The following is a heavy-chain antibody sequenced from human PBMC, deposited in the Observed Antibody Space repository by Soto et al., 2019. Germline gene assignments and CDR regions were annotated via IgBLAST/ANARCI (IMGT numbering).Heavy chain of an antibody. Sequence: GGSLRLSCAASGFTFSSYAMSWVRQAPGKGLEWVSAISGSGGSTYYADSVKGRFTISRDNSKNTLYLQMNSLRAEDTAVYYCAKGPRSYEFNYYYYYGMDVWGQGTTVTVSS. CDR2: ISGSGGST. J-gene: IGHJ6*02. CDR3: AKGPRSYEFNYYYYYGMDV. V-gene: IGHV3-23*01. D-gene: IGHD3-3*01. CDR1: GFTFSSYA.